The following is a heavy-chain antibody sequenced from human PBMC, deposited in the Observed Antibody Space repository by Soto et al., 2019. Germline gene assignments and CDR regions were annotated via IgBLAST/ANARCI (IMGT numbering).Heavy chain of an antibody. Sequence: EVQLVESGGDLVQPGGSLRLSCAASGFTFSTYWMHWVRQVPGKGLVWVSRINSAGSSTRYADSVKGRFTISRDNAKNKLYLQMNSLRAEDTAVYYCVGVRSTKLGGGDAFAMWGQGTMVPVSS. CDR2: INSAGSST. J-gene: IGHJ3*02. V-gene: IGHV3-74*01. CDR1: GFTFSTYW. CDR3: VGVRSTKLGGGDAFAM. D-gene: IGHD3-16*01.